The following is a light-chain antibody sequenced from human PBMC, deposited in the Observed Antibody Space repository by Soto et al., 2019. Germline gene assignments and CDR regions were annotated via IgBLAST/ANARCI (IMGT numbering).Light chain of an antibody. J-gene: IGKJ1*01. CDR1: QSVSSN. Sequence: EIVMTQSPATLSVSPGERATLSCRASQSVSSNLAWYQQKPGQAPRLLIYGASTRATGIPARFSGSGSGTEFTLTISSLQSEDFEVYYCQQYNNWPPWTFGQGTKVDI. CDR3: QQYNNWPPWT. V-gene: IGKV3-15*01. CDR2: GAS.